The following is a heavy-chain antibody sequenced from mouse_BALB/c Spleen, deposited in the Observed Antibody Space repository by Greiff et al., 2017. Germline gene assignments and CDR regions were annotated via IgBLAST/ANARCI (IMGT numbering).Heavy chain of an antibody. V-gene: IGHV5-17*02. J-gene: IGHJ2*01. CDR1: GFTFSSFG. D-gene: IGHD2-1*01. CDR2: ISSGSSTI. Sequence: DVMLVESGGGLVQPGGSRKLSCAASGFTFSSFGMHWVRQAPEKGLEWVAYISSGSSTIYYADTVKGRFTISRDNPKNTLFLQMTSLRSEDTAMYYCARWDGNYFDYWGQGTTLTVSS. CDR3: ARWDGNYFDY.